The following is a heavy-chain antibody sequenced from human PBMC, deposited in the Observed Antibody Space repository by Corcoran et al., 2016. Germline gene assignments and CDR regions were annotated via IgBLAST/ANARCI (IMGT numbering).Heavy chain of an antibody. CDR3: ARPPTDIVVVPAAPSPLDV. CDR2: INPSGGST. Sequence: QVQLVQSGAEVKKPGASVKVSCKASGYTFTSYYMHWVRQAPGQGLEWMGIINPSGGSTSYAQKFQGRVTMSRDTSTSTVYMELSSLRSEDTAVYYWARPPTDIVVVPAAPSPLDVWGQGTTVTVSS. CDR1: GYTFTSYY. V-gene: IGHV1-46*01. D-gene: IGHD2-2*01. J-gene: IGHJ6*02.